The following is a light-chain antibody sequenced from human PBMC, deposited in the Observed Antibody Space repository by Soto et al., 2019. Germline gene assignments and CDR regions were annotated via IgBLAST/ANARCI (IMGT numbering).Light chain of an antibody. V-gene: IGLV2-14*01. J-gene: IGLJ1*01. CDR1: TSDFGFYNY. Sequence: QSVLTQPASVSGSPGQSITISCTGTTSDFGFYNYVSWYQHHPGKAPKLLIYEVTNRHSGVSNRFSGSKSGNTASLTISGLQAEDEADYYCAAWDASLSACVFGNGTKVTV. CDR3: AAWDASLSACV. CDR2: EVT.